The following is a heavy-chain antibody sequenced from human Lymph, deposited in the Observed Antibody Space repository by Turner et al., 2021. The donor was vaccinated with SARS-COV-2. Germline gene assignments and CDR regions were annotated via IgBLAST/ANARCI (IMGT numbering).Heavy chain of an antibody. CDR3: AGQAVAGTSLGYYYYGMDV. J-gene: IGHJ6*02. D-gene: IGHD6-19*01. V-gene: IGHV3-21*01. CDR2: ISSSSTYI. Sequence: EVQLVESGGGLVKPGGSLRLSCAPSGFTFSSYSMHWVRQAPGKGLEWVSSISSSSTYIYYADSVKGRFTISRDNAKNSLYLQMNSLRAEDTAVYYCAGQAVAGTSLGYYYYGMDVWGQGTTVTVSS. CDR1: GFTFSSYS.